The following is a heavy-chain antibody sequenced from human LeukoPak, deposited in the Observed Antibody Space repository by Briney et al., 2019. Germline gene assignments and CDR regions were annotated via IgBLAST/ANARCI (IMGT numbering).Heavy chain of an antibody. V-gene: IGHV3-23*01. CDR1: GFTFSSYA. CDR2: ISGSGGST. D-gene: IGHD2-15*01. J-gene: IGHJ4*02. CDR3: AKCSGGTCYSSLDY. Sequence: GGSLRLSCAASGFTFSSYAMSWVRQAPGKGLEWVSGISGSGGSTYYADSVKGRFTISRDNSKNTLYLQTNSLRAGDTAVYYCAKCSGGTCYSSLDYWGQGTLVTVSS.